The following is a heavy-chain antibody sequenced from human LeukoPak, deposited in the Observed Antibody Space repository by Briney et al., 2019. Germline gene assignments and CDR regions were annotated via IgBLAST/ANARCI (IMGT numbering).Heavy chain of an antibody. CDR3: ARGTDYGDYGGTWFYYYYMDV. J-gene: IGHJ6*03. CDR1: GYTFTAHY. D-gene: IGHD4-17*01. CDR2: INHNSGGT. Sequence: ASVKVSCKASGYTFTAHYLHWVRQAPGQGLEWMAWINHNSGGTKYAEKFQGRVTVTRDTSTSTAYMELSRLRSDDTAVYYCARGTDYGDYGGTWFYYYYMDVWGEGTTATVSS. V-gene: IGHV1-2*02.